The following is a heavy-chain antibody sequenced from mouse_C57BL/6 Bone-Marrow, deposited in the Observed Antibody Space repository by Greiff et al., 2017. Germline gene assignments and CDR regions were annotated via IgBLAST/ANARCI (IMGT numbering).Heavy chain of an antibody. CDR2: IDPSDSYT. CDR1: GYTFTSYW. CDR3: ARGDRYFDV. V-gene: IGHV1-69*01. J-gene: IGHJ1*03. Sequence: VQLQQPGAELVMPGASVKLSCKASGYTFTSYWMHWVKQRPGQGLEWIGEIDPSDSYTNYNQKFKGKSTLTVDKSSSTAYMQLSSLTSGDCAVYYCARGDRYFDVWGTGTTVTVSS.